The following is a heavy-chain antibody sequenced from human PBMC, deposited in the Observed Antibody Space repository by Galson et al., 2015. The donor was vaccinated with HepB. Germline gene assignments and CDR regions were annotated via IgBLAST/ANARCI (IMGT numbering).Heavy chain of an antibody. V-gene: IGHV3-21*01. Sequence: SLRLSCAASGFTFSSYSMNWVRQAPGKGLEWISSISSSSSYIYYADSVKGRFTISRDNAKNSLYLQMNSLRAEDTAVYYCARDPSITMVRGDYYFDYWGQGTLVTVSS. J-gene: IGHJ4*02. CDR1: GFTFSSYS. CDR3: ARDPSITMVRGDYYFDY. D-gene: IGHD3-10*01. CDR2: ISSSSSYI.